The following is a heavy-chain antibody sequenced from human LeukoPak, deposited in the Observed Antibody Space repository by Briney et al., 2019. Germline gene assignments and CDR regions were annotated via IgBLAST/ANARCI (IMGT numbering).Heavy chain of an antibody. CDR2: MNPNSGNT. J-gene: IGHJ4*02. D-gene: IGHD3-10*01. V-gene: IGHV1-8*01. CDR3: ARVYRGSAILWFGELYYFDY. Sequence: GASVKVSCKASGYTFTSYDINWVRQATGQGLEWMGWMNPNSGNTGYAQKFQGRVTMTRNTSISTAYMELSSLRSEDTAVYYCARVYRGSAILWFGELYYFDYWGQGTLVTVSS. CDR1: GYTFTSYD.